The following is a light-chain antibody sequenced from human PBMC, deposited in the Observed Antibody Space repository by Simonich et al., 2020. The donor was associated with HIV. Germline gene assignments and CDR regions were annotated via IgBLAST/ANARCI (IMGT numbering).Light chain of an antibody. CDR3: QQYNNGPPIT. V-gene: IGKV3-15*01. Sequence: EIVMTQSPATLSVSPGERATLSCRARQPISSNLAWYQQKPGQAPRLLIFGASTRATGIPARFSGSGSGTEFTLTISSMQSEDFAVYYCQQYNNGPPITFGQGTRLEIK. CDR1: QPISSN. CDR2: GAS. J-gene: IGKJ5*01.